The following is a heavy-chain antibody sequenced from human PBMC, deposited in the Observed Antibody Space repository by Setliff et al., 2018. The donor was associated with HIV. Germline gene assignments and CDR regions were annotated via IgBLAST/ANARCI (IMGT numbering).Heavy chain of an antibody. Sequence: ASVKVSCKSSGGTFSNYGISWVRQAPGQGFEWLGGIILVQGIPNYAKKFQDRLTITADESTSTAYMELSSLTSDDTAVYYCARAEYSSSWPYYYYGMDVWGQGTTVTVSS. V-gene: IGHV1-69*10. J-gene: IGHJ6*02. CDR1: GGTFSNYG. CDR3: ARAEYSSSWPYYYYGMDV. CDR2: IILVQGIP. D-gene: IGHD6-13*01.